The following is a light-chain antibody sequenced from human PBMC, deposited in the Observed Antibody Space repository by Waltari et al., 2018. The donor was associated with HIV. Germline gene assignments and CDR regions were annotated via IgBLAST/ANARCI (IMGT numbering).Light chain of an antibody. Sequence: QSALTQPPSASGSPGQSVTISCTGTSSDIGAYNYVSWFQQHPGKAPKLMIYDVTKRPSGVPDRCSGSESGNTASLTVSGLQAEDEADYYCASHAGSKDVFGGGTRLTVL. J-gene: IGLJ2*01. V-gene: IGLV2-8*01. CDR2: DVT. CDR1: SSDIGAYNY. CDR3: ASHAGSKDV.